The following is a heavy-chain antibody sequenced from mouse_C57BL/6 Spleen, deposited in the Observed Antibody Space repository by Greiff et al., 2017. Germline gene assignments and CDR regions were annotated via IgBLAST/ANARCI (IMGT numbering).Heavy chain of an antibody. J-gene: IGHJ4*01. V-gene: IGHV1-7*01. CDR3: ASYYDYDGNAMDY. Sequence: QVHVKQSGAELAKPGASVKLSCKASGYTFTSYWMHWVKQRPGQGLEWIGYINPSSGYTKYNQKFKDKATLTADKSSSTAYMQLSSLTYEDSAVYYCASYYDYDGNAMDYWGQGTSVTVSS. CDR2: INPSSGYT. CDR1: GYTFTSYW. D-gene: IGHD2-4*01.